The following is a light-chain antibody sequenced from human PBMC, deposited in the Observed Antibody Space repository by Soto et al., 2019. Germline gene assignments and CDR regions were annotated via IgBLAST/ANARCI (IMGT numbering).Light chain of an antibody. CDR1: ETTALY. CDR3: PQSYNTPSA. V-gene: IGKV1-39*01. J-gene: IGKJ3*01. CDR2: AAS. Sequence: DIEMTQSPPSLSASVGDRVTITCRASETTALYLNWYQQKPGKAPKLLIRAASRFETGVPARFSGSGSGTAFILTITARRPEDVPTYHCPQSYNTPSAFGPGTTVDV.